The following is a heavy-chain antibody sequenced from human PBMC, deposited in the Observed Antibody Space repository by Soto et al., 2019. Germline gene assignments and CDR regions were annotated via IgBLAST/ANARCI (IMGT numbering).Heavy chain of an antibody. Sequence: HPGGSLRLSCAASGFTFRNYGMNWVRQAPGKGLEWVSYIGIGSSTTYYADSVKGRFTISRDNAKNSLYLQMNSLRAEDTAVYYCARDQLYYNDISGRPLNAFDVWGQGKMVTVSS. V-gene: IGHV3-48*01. D-gene: IGHD3-22*01. CDR1: GFTFRNYG. J-gene: IGHJ3*01. CDR3: ARDQLYYNDISGRPLNAFDV. CDR2: IGIGSSTT.